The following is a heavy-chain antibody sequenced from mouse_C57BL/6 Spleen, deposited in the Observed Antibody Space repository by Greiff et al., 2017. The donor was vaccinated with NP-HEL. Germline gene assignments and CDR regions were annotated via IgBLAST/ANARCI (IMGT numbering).Heavy chain of an antibody. Sequence: DVKLVESGGGLVKPGGSLKLSCAASGFTFSDYGIHWVRQAPEKGLEWVAYISSGSSTIYYADTVKGRFTISRDNAKNTLFLQMTSLRSEDTAMYYCANYYGSRAWFAYWGQGTLVTVSA. CDR1: GFTFSDYG. J-gene: IGHJ3*01. CDR3: ANYYGSRAWFAY. V-gene: IGHV5-17*01. CDR2: ISSGSSTI. D-gene: IGHD1-1*01.